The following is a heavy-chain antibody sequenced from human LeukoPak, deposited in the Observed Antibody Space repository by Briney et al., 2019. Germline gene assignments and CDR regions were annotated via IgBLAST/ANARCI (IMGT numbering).Heavy chain of an antibody. J-gene: IGHJ4*02. V-gene: IGHV3-23*01. CDR2: FSASGST. CDR3: ALRSMVRGVITTDY. Sequence: PGRSLRLSCAASGFTFDDYAMHWVRQAPGKGLEWVSAFSASGSTYYADSVKGRFTISRDNSKNTLYLQMNSLRAEDTAVYYCALRSMVRGVITTDYWGQGTLVTVSS. CDR1: GFTFDDYA. D-gene: IGHD3-10*01.